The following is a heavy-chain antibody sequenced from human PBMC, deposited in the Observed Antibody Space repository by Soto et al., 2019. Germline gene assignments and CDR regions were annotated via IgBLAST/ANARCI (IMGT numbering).Heavy chain of an antibody. CDR3: ARDRAYSRFDY. D-gene: IGHD2-21*01. J-gene: IGHJ4*02. V-gene: IGHV3-7*03. CDR1: GFSFSSAW. Sequence: EVQLVESGGGLVQPGGSLRLSCAVSGFSFSSAWMTWIRQAPGKGLERVAIMNEDGSERYYVDSVKGRFTISRDNAKNALFLQMNSLRVEDTAVYFCARDRAYSRFDYWGQGSGVTVSS. CDR2: MNEDGSER.